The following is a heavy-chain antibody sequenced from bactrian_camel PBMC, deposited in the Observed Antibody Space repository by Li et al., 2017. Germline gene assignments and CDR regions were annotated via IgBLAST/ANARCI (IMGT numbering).Heavy chain of an antibody. CDR2: INSAAVVL. D-gene: IGHD6*01. Sequence: HVQLVESGGGLVQPGGSLRLSCAASGFTFSSYRMSWVRQAPGRGLEWVSLINSAAVVLDYADSVKGRFTISRDNGKSTVYLQMNSLTPGDTAVYYCVRDADDGTLFDDFGYWGQGTQVTVS. CDR1: GFTFSSYR. J-gene: IGHJ6*01. V-gene: IGHV3S1*01. CDR3: VRDADDGTLFDDFGY.